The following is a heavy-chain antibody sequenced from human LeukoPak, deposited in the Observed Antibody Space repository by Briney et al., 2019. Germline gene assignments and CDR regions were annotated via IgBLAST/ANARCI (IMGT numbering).Heavy chain of an antibody. V-gene: IGHV3-74*01. Sequence: GGSLGLSCAASGFTFSSNWMHWVRQAPGKGLVWVSRINRDGSSTTYADSVKGRFTISRDNAKSTLYLQMNSLRAEDTAVYYCARDLSYGMDVWGQGTTVTVSS. CDR3: ARDLSYGMDV. CDR2: INRDGSST. J-gene: IGHJ6*02. CDR1: GFTFSSNW.